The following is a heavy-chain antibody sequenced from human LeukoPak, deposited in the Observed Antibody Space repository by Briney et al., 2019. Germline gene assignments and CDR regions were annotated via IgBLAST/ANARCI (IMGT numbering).Heavy chain of an antibody. CDR3: ARDGDYGTGSYYRGCIDS. D-gene: IGHD3-10*01. V-gene: IGHV1-2*02. Sequence: ASVKVSCKASGYSFTAFYIHWVRQAPGQGLEWMGWIHPRSGDTSYAQKFQGRVSMTRDTSISTAYLDLSSLRSDDTAVYYCARDGDYGTGSYYRGCIDSWGQGAPVSASP. J-gene: IGHJ4*02. CDR1: GYSFTAFY. CDR2: IHPRSGDT.